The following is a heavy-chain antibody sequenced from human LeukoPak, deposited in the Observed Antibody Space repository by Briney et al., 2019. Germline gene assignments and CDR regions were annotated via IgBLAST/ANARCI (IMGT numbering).Heavy chain of an antibody. V-gene: IGHV4-59*01. Sequence: SETLSLTCTVSGGSISSYYWSWIRQPPGKGLEWIGYYSGSTNYNPSLKSRVTISVGTSKKQLSLKLNSVTAADTAVYYCARGTLYRGWSYYLDFWGQGSQVTVSS. CDR3: ARGTLYRGWSYYLDF. CDR1: GGSISSYY. CDR2: YSGST. D-gene: IGHD6-19*01. J-gene: IGHJ4*02.